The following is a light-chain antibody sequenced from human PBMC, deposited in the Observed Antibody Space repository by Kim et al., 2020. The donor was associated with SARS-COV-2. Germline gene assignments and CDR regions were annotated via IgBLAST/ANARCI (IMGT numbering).Light chain of an antibody. Sequence: QAGLTQPPSVSKGLRQTATLTCTGNSNNVGNQGAAWLQQHQCHPPKLLSYRNNNRPSGISERLSASRSGNTASLTITGLQPEDEADYYCSAWDSSLSAWVFGGGTQLTV. CDR3: SAWDSSLSAWV. CDR2: RNN. V-gene: IGLV10-54*01. CDR1: SNNVGNQG. J-gene: IGLJ3*02.